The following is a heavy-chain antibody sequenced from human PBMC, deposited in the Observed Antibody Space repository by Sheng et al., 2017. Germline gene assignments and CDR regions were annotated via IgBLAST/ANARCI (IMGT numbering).Heavy chain of an antibody. V-gene: IGHV1-69*01. J-gene: IGHJ6*02. CDR1: GGTFSSYA. CDR3: ARSDYYGSGSYFIAYYYYYGMDV. Sequence: QVQLVQSGAEVKKPGSSVKVSCKASGGTFSSYAISWVRQAPGQGLEWMGGIIPIFGTANYAQKFQGRVTITADESTSTAYMELSSLRSEDTAVYYCARSDYYGSGSYFIAYYYYYGMDVWGQGP. CDR2: IIPIFGTA. D-gene: IGHD3-10*01.